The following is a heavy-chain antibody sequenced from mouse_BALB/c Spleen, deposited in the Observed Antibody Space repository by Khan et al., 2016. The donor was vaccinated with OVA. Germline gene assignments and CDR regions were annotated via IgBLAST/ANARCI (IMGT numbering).Heavy chain of an antibody. CDR1: GYTFTNYG. D-gene: IGHD1-1*01. V-gene: IGHV9-3-1*01. CDR3: AGGRNGMSYAMDY. Sequence: QIQLVQSGPELKKPGETVKISCKASGYTFTNYGMNWVKQAPGKGLKWMGWINTYTGEPTYADDFKGRFAFSLETSASTAYLQINNLKNEDTATYFCAGGRNGMSYAMDYWGQGTSVTVSS. J-gene: IGHJ4*01. CDR2: INTYTGEP.